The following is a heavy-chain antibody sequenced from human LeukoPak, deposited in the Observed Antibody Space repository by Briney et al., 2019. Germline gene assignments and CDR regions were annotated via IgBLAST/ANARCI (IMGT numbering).Heavy chain of an antibody. J-gene: IGHJ4*02. D-gene: IGHD6-19*01. CDR3: ARDVPGYSSYFDY. Sequence: ASVKVSCKASGYTFTDYHMHWVRQAPGQGLEWVGWMNPKTGGTNYAQKFQGRVTLTRDTSISTAYMELRSLRSDDTAVYLCARDVPGYSSYFDYWGQGTLVTVSS. CDR1: GYTFTDYH. V-gene: IGHV1-2*02. CDR2: MNPKTGGT.